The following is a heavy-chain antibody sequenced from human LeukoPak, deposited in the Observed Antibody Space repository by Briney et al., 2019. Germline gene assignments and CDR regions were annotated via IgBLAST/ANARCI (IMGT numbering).Heavy chain of an antibody. CDR2: INHSGST. V-gene: IGHV4-34*01. CDR1: GVSFSGYY. D-gene: IGHD3-22*01. Sequence: PSETLSLTCAVYGVSFSGYYWSWIRQPPGKGLEWIGEINHSGSTNYNPSLKSRVTISVDTSKNQFSLKLSSVTAADTAVYYCAREAYYYDSSGREFDYWGQGTLVTVSS. CDR3: AREAYYYDSSGREFDY. J-gene: IGHJ4*02.